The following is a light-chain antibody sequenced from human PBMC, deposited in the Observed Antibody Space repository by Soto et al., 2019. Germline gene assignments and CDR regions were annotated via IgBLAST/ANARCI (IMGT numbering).Light chain of an antibody. V-gene: IGLV2-14*01. Sequence: QAVVTQPASVSGSPGQSITISCTGTSSDVGGYNYVSWYQQHPGKAPKLMIYDVSNRPSGVSNRFSSSKSGNTASLTISGLQAEDEADYYCSSYTSSSTVVFGGGTKVTVL. CDR2: DVS. CDR1: SSDVGGYNY. CDR3: SSYTSSSTVV. J-gene: IGLJ2*01.